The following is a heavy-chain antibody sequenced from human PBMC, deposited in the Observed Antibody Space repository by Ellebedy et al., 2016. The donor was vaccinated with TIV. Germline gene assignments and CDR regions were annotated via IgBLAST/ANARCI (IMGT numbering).Heavy chain of an antibody. V-gene: IGHV1-8*01. CDR3: ARAPLVIAARDYYYYYYMDV. J-gene: IGHJ6*03. CDR2: MNPNSGNT. D-gene: IGHD6-6*01. CDR1: GYTFTSFD. Sequence: ASVKVSXXATGYTFTSFDINWVRQATGQGLEWMGWMNPNSGNTGYAQKFQGRVTMTRNTSISTAYMELSSPTSEDTAVYYCARAPLVIAARDYYYYYYMDVWGKGTTVTVSS.